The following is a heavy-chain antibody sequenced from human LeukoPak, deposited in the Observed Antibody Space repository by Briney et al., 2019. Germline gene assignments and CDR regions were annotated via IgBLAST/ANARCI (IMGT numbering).Heavy chain of an antibody. Sequence: GGSLRLSCAASGFTLNSYWMHWVRQAPGKRLVWVSRINSDGSSTSYADSVKGRFTISRDNAKNTLYLQMNSLRAEDTAVYYCVRVFTMIVVDALDIWGQGTMVTVSS. V-gene: IGHV3-74*01. CDR2: INSDGSST. CDR3: VRVFTMIVVDALDI. D-gene: IGHD3-22*01. CDR1: GFTLNSYW. J-gene: IGHJ3*02.